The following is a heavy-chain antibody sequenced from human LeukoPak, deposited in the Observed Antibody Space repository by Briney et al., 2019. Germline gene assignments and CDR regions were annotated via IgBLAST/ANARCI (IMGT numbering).Heavy chain of an antibody. V-gene: IGHV4-59*08. CDR2: IYYSGST. CDR1: GGSISSYY. Sequence: SETLSLTCTVSGGSISSYYWSWIRQPPGKGLEWIGYIYYSGSTNYNPSLKSRVTISVDTSKNQFSLKLSSVTAADTAVHYCARGGRYFDRDYWGQGTLVTVSS. D-gene: IGHD3-9*01. CDR3: ARGGRYFDRDY. J-gene: IGHJ4*02.